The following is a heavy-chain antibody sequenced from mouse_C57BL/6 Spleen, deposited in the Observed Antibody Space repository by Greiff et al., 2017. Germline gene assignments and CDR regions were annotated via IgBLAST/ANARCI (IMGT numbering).Heavy chain of an antibody. CDR3: GRTVVPPRYFDV. CDR2: IYPGNGGT. CDR1: GYAFSSYW. Sequence: VQLQQSGAELVKPGASVKISCKASGYAFSSYWMTWVKQRPGKGLEWIGQIYPGNGGTTYNGKFKSKATLTVDKSSSTAYMQLSSLTSEDSSVYYCGRTVVPPRYFDVWGTGTTVTVSS. V-gene: IGHV1-80*01. J-gene: IGHJ1*03.